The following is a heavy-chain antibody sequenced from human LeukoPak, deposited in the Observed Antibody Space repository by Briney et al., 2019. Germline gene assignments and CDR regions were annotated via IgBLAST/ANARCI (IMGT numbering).Heavy chain of an antibody. CDR3: ARPGTYYCDSSGYLDAFDI. J-gene: IGHJ3*02. CDR2: IYPGDSDT. Sequence: GESLKISCKGSGYSFTSYWIGWVRQMPGKGLEWMGIIYPGDSDTRYSPSFQGQVTISADKSISTAYLQWSSLKASDTAMYYCARPGTYYCDSSGYLDAFDIWGQGTMVTASS. CDR1: GYSFTSYW. D-gene: IGHD3-22*01. V-gene: IGHV5-51*01.